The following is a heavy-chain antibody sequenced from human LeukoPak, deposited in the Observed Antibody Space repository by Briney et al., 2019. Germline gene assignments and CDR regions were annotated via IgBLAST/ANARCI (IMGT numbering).Heavy chain of an antibody. Sequence: GASVKVSCKASGYTFTSYGISWVRQAPGQGLEWMGWISAYNGNTNYAQKIQGRVTMTTDTSTSTAYMELRSLRSDDTAVYYCARDRRIMITFGGVIVPSNYGMDVWGQGTTVTVSS. CDR3: ARDRRIMITFGGVIVPSNYGMDV. D-gene: IGHD3-16*02. CDR1: GYTFTSYG. J-gene: IGHJ6*02. CDR2: ISAYNGNT. V-gene: IGHV1-18*01.